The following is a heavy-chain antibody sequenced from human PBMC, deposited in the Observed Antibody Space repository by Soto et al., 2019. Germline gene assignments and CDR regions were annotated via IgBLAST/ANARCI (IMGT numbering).Heavy chain of an antibody. Sequence: SETLSLTCTVSGGSISSYYWSWIRQPPGKGLEWIGYIYYSGSTNYNPSLKSRVTISVDTSKNQFSLKLSSVTAADTAVYYCASTYYDFWSGYSALVNYYGMDVWGQGTTVTVSS. CDR3: ASTYYDFWSGYSALVNYYGMDV. J-gene: IGHJ6*02. V-gene: IGHV4-59*01. CDR2: IYYSGST. CDR1: GGSISSYY. D-gene: IGHD3-3*01.